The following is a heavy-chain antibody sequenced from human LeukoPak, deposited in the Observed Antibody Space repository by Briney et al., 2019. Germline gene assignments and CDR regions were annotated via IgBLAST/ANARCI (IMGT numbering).Heavy chain of an antibody. Sequence: PGGSLRLSCAASGFTFSSYAMSWVRQAPGKGLEWVSAISGSGGSTSYADSVKGRFTISRDNSKNTLYLQMSGLRAEDTAIYYCAKDLLSGWYYFDYWGQGTLVTVSS. D-gene: IGHD6-19*01. CDR1: GFTFSSYA. V-gene: IGHV3-23*01. CDR3: AKDLLSGWYYFDY. J-gene: IGHJ4*02. CDR2: ISGSGGST.